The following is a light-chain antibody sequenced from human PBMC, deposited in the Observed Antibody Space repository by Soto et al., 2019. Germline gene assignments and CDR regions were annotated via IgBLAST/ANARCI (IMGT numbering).Light chain of an antibody. CDR1: SSNIGAGYD. CDR2: HNT. Sequence: QSVLTQPPSMSGAPGQRVTISCTGSSSNIGAGYDVHWYQQSPGTAPKFLIYHNTDRPSGVPDRFSGSKSGTSASLAIAGLQAEDEADYYCQSYDSGLSAWVFGGGTKVTVL. V-gene: IGLV1-40*01. CDR3: QSYDSGLSAWV. J-gene: IGLJ3*02.